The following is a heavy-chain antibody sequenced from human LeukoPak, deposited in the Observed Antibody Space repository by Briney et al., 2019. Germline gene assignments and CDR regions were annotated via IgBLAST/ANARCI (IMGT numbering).Heavy chain of an antibody. CDR3: AKDETRGYSGYDLDY. CDR2: IWYDGSNK. J-gene: IGHJ4*02. CDR1: GFTFSSYG. D-gene: IGHD5-12*01. V-gene: IGHV3-33*06. Sequence: EPGGSLRLSCAASGFTFSSYGMHWVRQAPGKGLEWVAVIWYDGSNKYYADSVKGRFTISRDNSKNTLYLQMNSLRAEDTAVYYCAKDETRGYSGYDLDYWGQGTLVTVSS.